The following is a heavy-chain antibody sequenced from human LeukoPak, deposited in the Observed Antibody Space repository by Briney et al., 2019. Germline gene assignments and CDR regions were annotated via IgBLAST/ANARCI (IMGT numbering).Heavy chain of an antibody. Sequence: GGSLRLSCAASGFTFSSYWMSWVRQAPGKGLEWVAIISNDGSRKYYAHSVEGRFTISRDNSKNTLYLQMDSLRAEDTAVYYCARDRAWNYFDYWGQGTLVTVSS. CDR1: GFTFSSYW. V-gene: IGHV3-30*03. D-gene: IGHD3-3*01. CDR2: ISNDGSRK. J-gene: IGHJ4*02. CDR3: ARDRAWNYFDY.